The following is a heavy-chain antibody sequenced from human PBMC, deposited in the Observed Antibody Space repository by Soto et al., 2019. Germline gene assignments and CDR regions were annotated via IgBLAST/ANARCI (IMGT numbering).Heavy chain of an antibody. CDR3: ARARVPMVTVDY. CDR2: IYHSGST. V-gene: IGHV4-38-2*01. D-gene: IGHD5-18*01. CDR1: GYSISSGYY. Sequence: SETLCLTCAVSGYSISSGYYWGWIRQPPGKGLEWIGSIYHSGSTYYNPSLKSRVTISVDTSKNQFSLKLSSVTAADTAVDYCARARVPMVTVDYWGQGTLVTVS. J-gene: IGHJ4*02.